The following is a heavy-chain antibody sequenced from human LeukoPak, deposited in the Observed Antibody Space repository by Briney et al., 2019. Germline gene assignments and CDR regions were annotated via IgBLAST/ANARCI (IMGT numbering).Heavy chain of an antibody. CDR1: GFTFSSYG. J-gene: IGHJ4*02. D-gene: IGHD4-23*01. V-gene: IGHV3-33*01. CDR3: ARVNTPALYGGMVY. CDR2: IWYDGSNK. Sequence: GGSLRLSCAASGFTFSSYGMHWVRQAPGKGLEWVAVIWYDGSNKYYADSVKGRFTISRDNSKNTLYLQMNSLRAEDTAVYYCARVNTPALYGGMVYWGQGTLVTVSS.